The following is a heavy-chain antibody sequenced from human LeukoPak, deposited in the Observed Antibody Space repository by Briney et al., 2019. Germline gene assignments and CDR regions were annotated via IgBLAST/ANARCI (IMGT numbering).Heavy chain of an antibody. CDR2: INPNSGGT. J-gene: IGHJ4*02. CDR3: AIGRDDILTGYSPFGY. CDR1: GYTFTGYY. V-gene: IGHV1-2*04. Sequence: ASVKVSCKASGYTFTGYYMHWVRQAPGQGLEWMGWINPNSGGTNHAQKFQGWVTMTRDTSISTAYMELSRLRSDDTAVYYCAIGRDDILTGYSPFGYWGQGTLVTVSS. D-gene: IGHD3-9*01.